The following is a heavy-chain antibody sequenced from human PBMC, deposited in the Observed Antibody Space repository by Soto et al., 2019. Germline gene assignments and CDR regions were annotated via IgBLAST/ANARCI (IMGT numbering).Heavy chain of an antibody. J-gene: IGHJ6*02. V-gene: IGHV1-18*01. D-gene: IGHD2-2*01. Sequence: QVQLVQSGAEVKKPGASVKVSCKASGYTFTSYGISWVRQAPGQGLEWMRWISAYNGNTNYAQKLQGRVTMTTDTSTSTAYIELRGLRSDDTAVYYWARVRGDIVVVPAATTYYYYGMDVWGQGTTVTVSS. CDR1: GYTFTSYG. CDR2: ISAYNGNT. CDR3: ARVRGDIVVVPAATTYYYYGMDV.